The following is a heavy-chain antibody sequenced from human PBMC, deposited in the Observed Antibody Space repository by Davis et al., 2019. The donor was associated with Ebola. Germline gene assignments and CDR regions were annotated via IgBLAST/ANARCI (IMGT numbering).Heavy chain of an antibody. CDR1: GYTFTGYY. CDR3: ARDLSGSYYGGKNYYGMDV. Sequence: ASVKVSCKASGYTFTGYYMHWVRQAPGQGLEWMGWINPNSGGTNSTEKFQGRVTMTRDTSISTAYMELSRLRSDDTAVYYCARDLSGSYYGGKNYYGMDVWGQGTTVTVSS. CDR2: INPNSGGT. D-gene: IGHD3-10*01. V-gene: IGHV1-2*02. J-gene: IGHJ6*02.